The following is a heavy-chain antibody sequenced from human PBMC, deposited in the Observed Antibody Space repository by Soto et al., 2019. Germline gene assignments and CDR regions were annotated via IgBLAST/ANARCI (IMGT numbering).Heavy chain of an antibody. CDR2: MSYSGNS. CDR1: GASMNIRTYF. Sequence: SETLSLTCTVSGASMNIRTYFWCWIRQPPGRGLGWIGSMSYSGNSHYNPSLKSRGTISIDTPKNQISLKLSSVTAADTAVYYCVRLYNFGPGGMDVWGQGTTVT. CDR3: VRLYNFGPGGMDV. J-gene: IGHJ6*02. D-gene: IGHD1-1*01. V-gene: IGHV4-39*01.